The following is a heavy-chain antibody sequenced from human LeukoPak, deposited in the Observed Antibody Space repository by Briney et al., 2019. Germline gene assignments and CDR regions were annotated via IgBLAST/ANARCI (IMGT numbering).Heavy chain of an antibody. D-gene: IGHD1-7*01. V-gene: IGHV5-51*01. Sequence: GQSLRSSSKVSGDSCTGNVLGWVGQMPGKDLEWMGILYPGDSDTRYSPSFQGQVTISADKSINTAYLQWNSLKASDTAIYYCARSRDWNYDLWGQGTLVTVSS. CDR2: LYPGDSDT. CDR3: ARSRDWNYDL. J-gene: IGHJ4*02. CDR1: GDSCTGNV.